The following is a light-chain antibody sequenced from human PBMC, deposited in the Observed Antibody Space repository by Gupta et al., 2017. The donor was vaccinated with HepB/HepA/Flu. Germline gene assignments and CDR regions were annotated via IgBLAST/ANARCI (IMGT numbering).Light chain of an antibody. CDR2: YSS. CDR1: QNIGTS. CDR3: YQSRSLPRT. J-gene: IGKJ1*01. Sequence: EXVLTQXPDFQSVTPKEKVTITCRAIQNIGTSLHWYQQKPDQSPKLLIKYSSQSISGVPSRFSGSGSGTDFTLTINSLEAEDVAAYYCYQSRSLPRTFGQGAKVEIK. V-gene: IGKV6D-21*02.